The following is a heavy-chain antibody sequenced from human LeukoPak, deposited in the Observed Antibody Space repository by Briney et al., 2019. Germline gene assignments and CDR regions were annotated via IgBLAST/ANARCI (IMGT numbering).Heavy chain of an antibody. V-gene: IGHV4-59*12. CDR2: IHYSGNT. CDR3: ARGLRCSSSLFRNYYYYIDV. CDR1: GVSISSYD. D-gene: IGHD6-6*01. J-gene: IGHJ6*03. Sequence: SETLSLTCTVSGVSISSYDWTWIRQPPGKGLEWIGYIHYSGNTKYNASPKSRVTISLVTSKNQFSLKLSSVTAADTALYYCARGLRCSSSLFRNYYYYIDVWGKGTTVTVSS.